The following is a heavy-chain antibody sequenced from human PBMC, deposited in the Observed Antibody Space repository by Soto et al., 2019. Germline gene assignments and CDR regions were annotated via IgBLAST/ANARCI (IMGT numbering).Heavy chain of an antibody. CDR1: GFTFISYS. CDR3: ARGSCSSTSCYPLYYYGMDV. J-gene: IGHJ6*02. CDR2: ISSSSSYI. Sequence: GGSLRLSCASSGFTFISYSMNWVRQAPGKGLEWVSSISSSSSYIYYADSVKGRFTISRDNAKNSLYLQMNSLRAEDTAVYYCARGSCSSTSCYPLYYYGMDVWGQGTTVTVSS. D-gene: IGHD2-2*01. V-gene: IGHV3-21*01.